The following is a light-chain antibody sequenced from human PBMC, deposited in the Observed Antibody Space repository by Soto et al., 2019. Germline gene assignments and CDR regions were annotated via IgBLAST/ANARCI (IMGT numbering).Light chain of an antibody. V-gene: IGKV3-20*01. Sequence: EIVLTQSPGTLSLSPGERATLSCRASQSVSSSYLAWYQQRPGQAPRLLIYGASSRASDIPDRFSGSGSGTDFTFTISRLEPEDFAVYYCQQYGNSRYTFGQGTKLEIK. CDR3: QQYGNSRYT. CDR1: QSVSSSY. CDR2: GAS. J-gene: IGKJ2*01.